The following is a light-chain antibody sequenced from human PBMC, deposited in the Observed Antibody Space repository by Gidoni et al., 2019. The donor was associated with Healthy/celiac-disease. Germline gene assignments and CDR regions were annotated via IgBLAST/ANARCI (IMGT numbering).Light chain of an antibody. Sequence: QSVLTQPPSVPGAPGQRVTISCTGSSSNIGAGYDVHWYQQLPGTAPKLLIYGNSKRPSGVPDRFSGSKSGTSASLAITGLQAEDEADYYCQSYDSSLSAVVFGGGTKLTVL. V-gene: IGLV1-40*01. CDR2: GNS. CDR1: SSNIGAGYD. J-gene: IGLJ2*01. CDR3: QSYDSSLSAVV.